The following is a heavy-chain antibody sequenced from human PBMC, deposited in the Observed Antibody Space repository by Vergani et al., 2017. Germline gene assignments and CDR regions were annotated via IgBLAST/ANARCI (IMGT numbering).Heavy chain of an antibody. J-gene: IGHJ4*02. CDR2: INNDGHT. D-gene: IGHD3-10*01. V-gene: IGHV4-34*02. CDR3: AVRPRVNLVGGEIVTKRTFDH. CDR1: GESFSSFY. Sequence: QVQLQQWGAGVVKPSGTLSLTCAVFGESFSSFYWSWIRQPPGKGLEWIGEINNDGHTNYNPALESRVTVSRDTAKNQFSLNLMSVTAADTAMYYCAVRPRVNLVGGEIVTKRTFDHWGQGSLVTGSS.